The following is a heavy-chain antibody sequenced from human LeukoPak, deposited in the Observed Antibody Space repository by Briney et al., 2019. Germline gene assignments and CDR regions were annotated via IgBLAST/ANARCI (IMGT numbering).Heavy chain of an antibody. V-gene: IGHV3-48*03. CDR3: ARGTFLDY. CDR2: ISSSGNTI. Sequence: GGSLRLSCATSGFIFSDYEMNWVRQAPGKGLEWVSYISSSGNTIYYADSVKGRFTISRDNAKNSLYLQMNSLRAEDTAVYYCARGTFLDYWGQGTLVTVSS. J-gene: IGHJ4*02. D-gene: IGHD2-2*01. CDR1: GFIFSDYE.